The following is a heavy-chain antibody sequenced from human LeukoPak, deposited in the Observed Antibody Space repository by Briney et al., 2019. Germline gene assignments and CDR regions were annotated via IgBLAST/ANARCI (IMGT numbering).Heavy chain of an antibody. J-gene: IGHJ6*03. CDR3: ARDQLRDYYYYMDV. CDR1: GFTFSSQW. V-gene: IGHV3-7*01. D-gene: IGHD4-17*01. CDR2: IKQDGSEK. Sequence: GGSLRLSCAASGFTFSSQWMSWVCQAPGKGLEWVANIKQDGSEKYYVDSVKGRFTISRDNAKNSLYLQMNSLRAEDTAVYYCARDQLRDYYYYMDVWGKGTTVTISS.